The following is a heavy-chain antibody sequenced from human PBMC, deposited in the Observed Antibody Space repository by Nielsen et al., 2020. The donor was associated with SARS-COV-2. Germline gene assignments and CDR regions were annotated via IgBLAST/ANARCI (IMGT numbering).Heavy chain of an antibody. CDR2: INHSGST. CDR1: GGSFSGYY. D-gene: IGHD4-17*01. V-gene: IGHV4-34*01. Sequence: SETLSLTCAVYGGSFSGYYWSWIRQPPGKGLEWIGEINHSGSTNYNPSLKSRVAISVDTSKNQFSLKLSSVTAADTAVYYCARGRSVTTGGLYYYYYYGLDVWGQGTTVTVSS. J-gene: IGHJ6*02. CDR3: ARGRSVTTGGLYYYYYYGLDV.